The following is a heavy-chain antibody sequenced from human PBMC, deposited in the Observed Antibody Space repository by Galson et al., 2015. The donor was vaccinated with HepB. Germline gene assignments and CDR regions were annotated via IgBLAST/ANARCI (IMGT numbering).Heavy chain of an antibody. V-gene: IGHV1-46*01. D-gene: IGHD2-15*01. CDR2: INPSGGST. CDR1: GYTFTSYY. J-gene: IGHJ3*02. CDR3: ARATQLGAFDI. Sequence: VSCKASGYTFTSYYMHWVRQAPGQWLEWMGIINPSGGSTSYAQKFQGRVTMTRDTSTSTVYMELSSLRSEDTAVYYCARATQLGAFDIWGQGTMVTVSS.